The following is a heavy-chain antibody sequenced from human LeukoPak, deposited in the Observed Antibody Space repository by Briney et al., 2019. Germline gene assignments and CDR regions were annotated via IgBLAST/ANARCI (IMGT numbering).Heavy chain of an antibody. J-gene: IGHJ3*02. D-gene: IGHD5-18*01. CDR2: IKQDGSEK. CDR1: GFTFDDYG. V-gene: IGHV3-7*01. CDR3: ARAGGYSYGHDAFDI. Sequence: GGSLRLSCAASGFTFDDYGMSWVRQAPGKGLEWVANIKQDGSEKYYVDSVKGRFTISRDNAKNSLYLQMNSLRAEDTAVYYCARAGGYSYGHDAFDIWGQGTMVTVSS.